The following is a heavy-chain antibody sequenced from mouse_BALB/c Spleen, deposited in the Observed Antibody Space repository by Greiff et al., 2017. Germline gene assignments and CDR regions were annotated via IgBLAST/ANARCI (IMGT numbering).Heavy chain of an antibody. J-gene: IGHJ4*01. CDR2: INPYNDGT. V-gene: IGHV1-14*01. CDR3: ARSGGGNYYYAMDY. Sequence: VQLKQSGPELVKPGASVKMSCKASGYTFTSYVMHWVKQKPGQGLEWIGYINPYNDGTKYNEKFKGKATLTSDKSSSTAYMELSSLTSEDSAVYYCARSGGGNYYYAMDYWGQGTSVTVSS. D-gene: IGHD2-1*01. CDR1: GYTFTSYV.